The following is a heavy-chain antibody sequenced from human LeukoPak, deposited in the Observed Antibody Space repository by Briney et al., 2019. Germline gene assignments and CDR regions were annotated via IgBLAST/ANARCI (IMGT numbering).Heavy chain of an antibody. Sequence: SQTLSLTCTVSGGSISSGSYYWSWIRQPAGKGLEWIGRIYTSGSTNYNPSLKSRVTISVDTSKNQFSLKLSSVTAADTAVYYCARHEYSGSYYGLSWFDPWGQGTLVTVSS. CDR3: ARHEYSGSYYGLSWFDP. D-gene: IGHD1-26*01. V-gene: IGHV4-61*02. CDR2: IYTSGST. CDR1: GGSISSGSYY. J-gene: IGHJ5*02.